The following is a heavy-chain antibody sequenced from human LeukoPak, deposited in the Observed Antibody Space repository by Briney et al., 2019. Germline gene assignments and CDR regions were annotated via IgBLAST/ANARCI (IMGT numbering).Heavy chain of an antibody. Sequence: SETLSLTCAVAGGSISSSNWWSWVRQPPGKGLEWLGEIYHSGSTNYNPSLKSRVTMSVDKSKNQFSLKLSSVTAADTAVYYCAIVTLIVVVAWFDPWGQGTLVTVSS. CDR1: GGSISSSNW. V-gene: IGHV4-4*02. D-gene: IGHD2-2*01. CDR3: AIVTLIVVVAWFDP. CDR2: IYHSGST. J-gene: IGHJ5*02.